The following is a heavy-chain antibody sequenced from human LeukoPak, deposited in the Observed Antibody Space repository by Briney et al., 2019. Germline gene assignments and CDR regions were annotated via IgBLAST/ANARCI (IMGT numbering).Heavy chain of an antibody. Sequence: GGSLRLSCAASGFSFNNYEMNWVRQAPGKGLEWVSYISSGATTIYYADFVKGRFTISRDNAKNSLYLQMNSLRSEDTAVYYCARGRSGHYWGQGTLVTVSS. J-gene: IGHJ4*02. CDR2: ISSGATTI. V-gene: IGHV3-48*03. CDR3: ARGRSGHY. CDR1: GFSFNNYE.